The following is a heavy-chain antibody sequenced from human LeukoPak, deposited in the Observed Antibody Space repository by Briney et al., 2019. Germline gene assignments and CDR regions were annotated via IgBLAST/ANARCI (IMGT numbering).Heavy chain of an antibody. CDR2: IWYDGSNK. CDR3: ARAPSYYYDSSGYYDLFDY. V-gene: IGHV3-33*01. CDR1: GFTFSSYG. J-gene: IGHJ4*02. D-gene: IGHD3-22*01. Sequence: PGGSLRLSCAASGFTFSSYGMHWVRQAPGKGLEWVAVIWYDGSNKYYADSVKGRFTISRDNSKNTLYLQMNSLRAEDTAVYYCARAPSYYYDSSGYYDLFDYWGQGTLVTVSS.